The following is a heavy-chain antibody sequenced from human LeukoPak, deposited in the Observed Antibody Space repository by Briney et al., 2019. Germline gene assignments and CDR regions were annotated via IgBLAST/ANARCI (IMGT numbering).Heavy chain of an antibody. CDR3: ARHPVRGRNVFYI. CDR2: IYPGDSDT. J-gene: IGHJ3*02. Sequence: GESLKISCKGSGYSFTSYWIGWVRQMPGKGLEWMGIIYPGDSDTRYSPSFQGQVTISADKSISTAYLQWSSLKASDTVMYYCARHPVRGRNVFYIWRQGTMVTVSS. D-gene: IGHD2/OR15-2a*01. CDR1: GYSFTSYW. V-gene: IGHV5-51*01.